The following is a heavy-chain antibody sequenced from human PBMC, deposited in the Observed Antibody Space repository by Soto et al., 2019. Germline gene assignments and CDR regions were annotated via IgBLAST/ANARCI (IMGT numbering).Heavy chain of an antibody. CDR3: ARSYYYDGTAYYYYY. J-gene: IGHJ4*02. V-gene: IGHV3-48*02. CDR1: GFMFSVYT. D-gene: IGHD3-22*01. CDR2: INSDSSTI. Sequence: PGGSLRVSCAGSGFMFSVYTMNWVRQAPGKGLEWVSSINSDSSTIYHADSVKGRFTISRDNAKNSLDLQMNSLRDEDTAVYYCARSYYYDGTAYYYYYWGQGALVTVSS.